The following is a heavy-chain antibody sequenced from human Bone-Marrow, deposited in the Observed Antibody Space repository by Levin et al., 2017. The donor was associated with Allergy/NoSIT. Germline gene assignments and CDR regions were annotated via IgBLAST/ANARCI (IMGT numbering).Heavy chain of an antibody. J-gene: IGHJ4*02. CDR2: IYSGGDT. V-gene: IGHV3-53*01. D-gene: IGHD1-14*01. CDR1: GLTVSNNY. Sequence: GGSLRLSCAASGLTVSNNYMSWVRQAPGKGLEWVALIYSGGDTYYADSVKGRFTISRDSSKNTLYLQMNSLRTEDTAVYHCARNIPVTDLGFWGQGTLVTVSS. CDR3: ARNIPVTDLGF.